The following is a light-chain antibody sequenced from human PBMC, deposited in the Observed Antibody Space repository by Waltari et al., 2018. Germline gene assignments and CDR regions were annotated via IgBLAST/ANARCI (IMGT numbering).Light chain of an antibody. V-gene: IGLV2-14*01. CDR2: DVS. CDR1: SNDVGGYNS. CDR3: SSQSSNDVVL. Sequence: QSALTQPASVSGSPGQSVTIFCAGTSNDVGGYNSVSWYQEHPGQATRVIIYDVSDRPSGVSDRFSGSKSGNTASLTISWLQAEDEADYYCSSQSSNDVVLFGGGTKLTVL. J-gene: IGLJ2*01.